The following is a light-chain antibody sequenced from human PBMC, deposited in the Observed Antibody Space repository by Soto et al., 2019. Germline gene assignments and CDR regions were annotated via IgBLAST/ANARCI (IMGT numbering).Light chain of an antibody. CDR1: SSDVGGYNF. CDR2: DVD. Sequence: QSALTQPASVSGSPGQSITISCTGTSSDVGGYNFVSWYQQHPGKAPRLMILDVDNRPSGVSTCFSGSKSGNTASLTISGLQAEDEADYYCCSYSGSSTIVVFGGGTKLTVL. CDR3: CSYSGSSTIVV. J-gene: IGLJ2*01. V-gene: IGLV2-14*03.